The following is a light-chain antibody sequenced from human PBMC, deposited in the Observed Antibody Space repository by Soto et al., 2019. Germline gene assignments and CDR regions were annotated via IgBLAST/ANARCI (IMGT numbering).Light chain of an antibody. CDR2: SAS. CDR1: QGISVY. CDR3: QKFNTAPLT. Sequence: DIQMTQSPSSLSASVGDRVTITCRASQGISVYLAWYQQKPGKVPKLLIYSASTLQSGVPARFSGSGSGTDFALNIRSLQPEDVATYFCQKFNTAPLTFGQGTRLE. J-gene: IGKJ5*01. V-gene: IGKV1-27*01.